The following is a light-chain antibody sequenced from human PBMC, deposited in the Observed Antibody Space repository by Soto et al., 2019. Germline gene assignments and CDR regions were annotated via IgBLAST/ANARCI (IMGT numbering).Light chain of an antibody. CDR2: GAS. V-gene: IGKV3-20*01. J-gene: IGKJ4*01. CDR3: QQYGSSPLT. Sequence: EIVLTQSPGTLSLSPGERDTLSCRASQSVSSSYLAWYQQKPGQAPRLLIYGASSRATGIPDRFSGSGSGTEFTLTSSRLEPEDFAVYYCQQYGSSPLTFGGGTKVEIK. CDR1: QSVSSSY.